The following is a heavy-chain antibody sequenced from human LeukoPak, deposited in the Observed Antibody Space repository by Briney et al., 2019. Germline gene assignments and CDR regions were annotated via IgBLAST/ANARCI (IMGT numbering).Heavy chain of an antibody. CDR1: GYTFTDYY. J-gene: IGHJ6*02. V-gene: IGHV1-2*06. CDR2: INPNSGGS. D-gene: IGHD6-6*01. Sequence: ASVKVSCKASGYTFTDYYVHWVRQAPGQGLEWMGRINPNSGGSNYAQEFQGRVTMTRDTSISTAYMELNRLRSDDTAVYYCARPYSSSSYYYGMDVWGQGTTVTVSS. CDR3: ARPYSSSSYYYGMDV.